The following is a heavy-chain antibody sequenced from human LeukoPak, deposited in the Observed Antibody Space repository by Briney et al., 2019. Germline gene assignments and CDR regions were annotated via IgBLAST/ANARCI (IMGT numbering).Heavy chain of an antibody. J-gene: IGHJ4*02. CDR1: GGSISSYY. D-gene: IGHD6-6*01. CDR2: IYYSGST. CDR3: ARVALSGVWYSFGSSSSVYFDY. Sequence: SETLSLTCTVSGGSISSYYWSWIRQPPGKGLEWIGYIYYSGSTNYNPSLKSRVTISVDTSKNQFSLKLRSVTAADTAVYYCARVALSGVWYSFGSSSSVYFDYWGQGTLVTVSS. V-gene: IGHV4-59*01.